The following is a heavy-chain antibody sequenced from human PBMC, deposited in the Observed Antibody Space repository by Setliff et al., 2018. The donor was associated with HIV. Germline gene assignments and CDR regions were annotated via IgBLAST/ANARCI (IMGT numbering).Heavy chain of an antibody. Sequence: GESLKISCQASGYSFTNYWIGWVRQMPGKGLEWIGVIYPGDFVTRYGPSFQGQVFIPADRSITTAYLQWDSLKASDTAMYYCTRRRRAPGIEDLEAYWGQGTLVTVSS. D-gene: IGHD1-26*01. V-gene: IGHV5-51*01. CDR3: TRRRRAPGIEDLEAY. CDR2: IYPGDFVT. CDR1: GYSFTNYW. J-gene: IGHJ4*02.